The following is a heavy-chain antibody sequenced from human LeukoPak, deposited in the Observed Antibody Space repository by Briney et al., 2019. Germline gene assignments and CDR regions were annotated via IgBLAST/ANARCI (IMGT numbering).Heavy chain of an antibody. CDR1: GFTFSSYS. Sequence: GGSLRLSCAASGFTFSSYSMNWVRQAPGKGLEWVSSISSSSSYIYYVDSVKGRFTISRDNAKNSLYLQMNSLRAEDTAVYYCARGRGAARLATYYYYYMDVWGKGTTVTVSS. CDR2: ISSSSSYI. V-gene: IGHV3-21*01. D-gene: IGHD6-6*01. CDR3: ARGRGAARLATYYYYYMDV. J-gene: IGHJ6*03.